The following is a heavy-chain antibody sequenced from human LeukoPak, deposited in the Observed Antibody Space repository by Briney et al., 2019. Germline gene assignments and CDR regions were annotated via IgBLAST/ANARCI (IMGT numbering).Heavy chain of an antibody. CDR1: GFTFNTYS. CDR3: ARAYSETYGLGYYYMDV. J-gene: IGHJ6*03. V-gene: IGHV3-21*01. CDR2: ISSSSSYI. D-gene: IGHD1-26*01. Sequence: GGSLRLSCAAPGFTFNTYSMNWVRQAPGKGLEWVSSISSSSSYIYYADSVKGRFTISRDNAKNSLYLQMNSLRAEDTAVYYCARAYSETYGLGYYYMDVWGKGTTVTISS.